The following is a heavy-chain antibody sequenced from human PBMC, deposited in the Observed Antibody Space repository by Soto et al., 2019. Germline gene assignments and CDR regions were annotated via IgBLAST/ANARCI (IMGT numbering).Heavy chain of an antibody. D-gene: IGHD5-12*01. J-gene: IGHJ4*02. Sequence: PGGSLRLSCAASGVTLSDYYMSWIRQAPGKGLEWVSYISSSGSTIYYADSVKGRFTISRDNAKNSLYLQMNSLRAEDTAVYYCARDLKYSGYDPDPLGYWGLGTLVTVSS. CDR3: ARDLKYSGYDPDPLGY. CDR2: ISSSGSTI. V-gene: IGHV3-11*01. CDR1: GVTLSDYY.